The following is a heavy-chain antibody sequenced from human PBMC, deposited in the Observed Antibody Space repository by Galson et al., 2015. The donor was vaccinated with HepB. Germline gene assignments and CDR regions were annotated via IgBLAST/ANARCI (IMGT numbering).Heavy chain of an antibody. J-gene: IGHJ6*02. CDR3: ARGDLADYPESSGYYYGVDV. CDR2: TSAHKGKT. Sequence: SVKVSCKASGYIFISYGITWVRQAPVQGLEWMGWTSAHKGKTNYAQKFQGRVAMTTDTSTSTAYMELRSLRSDDTAVYYCARGDLADYPESSGYYYGVDVWGQGTTVTVSS. CDR1: GYIFISYG. V-gene: IGHV1-18*04. D-gene: IGHD3-22*01.